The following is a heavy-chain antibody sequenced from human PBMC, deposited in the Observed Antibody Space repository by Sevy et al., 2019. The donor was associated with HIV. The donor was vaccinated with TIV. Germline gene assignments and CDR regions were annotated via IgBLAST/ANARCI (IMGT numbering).Heavy chain of an antibody. CDR2: INHSGST. V-gene: IGHV4-34*01. CDR1: GGSFSGYY. CDR3: ARSIPLFDP. Sequence: SETLSLTCAVYGGSFSGYYWSWIRQPPGKGLEWIGEINHSGSTNYNPSLKSRVTISVDTSKNQFSLKLSSVTAADTAVYYCARSIPLFDPWGQRTLVTVSS. J-gene: IGHJ5*02. D-gene: IGHD2-21*01.